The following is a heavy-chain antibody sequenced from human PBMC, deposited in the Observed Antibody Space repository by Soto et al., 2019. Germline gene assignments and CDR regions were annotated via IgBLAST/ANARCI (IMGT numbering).Heavy chain of an antibody. CDR3: AGQIRNWYFDL. CDR1: GGSFSGSY. Sequence: QVQLQQSGAGLLKPSETLSLTCAVYGGSFSGSYWSWIRQPAGKGLEWIGEINHSGSTNYNPSLKSRVTISVDTSKNQFSLKLSSVTAADTAVYYCAGQIRNWYFDLWGRGTLVTVSS. J-gene: IGHJ2*01. D-gene: IGHD3-3*02. V-gene: IGHV4-34*01. CDR2: INHSGST.